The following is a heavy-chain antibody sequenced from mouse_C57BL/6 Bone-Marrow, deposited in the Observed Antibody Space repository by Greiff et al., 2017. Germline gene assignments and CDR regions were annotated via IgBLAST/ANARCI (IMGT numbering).Heavy chain of an antibody. V-gene: IGHV1-18*01. CDR3: ARRRVVVLYAMDY. Sequence: VQLKESGPELVKPGASVKIPCKASGYTFTDYNMDWVKQSHGKSLEWIGDINPNNGGTIYNQKFKGKATLTVAKSSSTAYLELRSLTSEDTAVYYCARRRVVVLYAMDYWGQGTSVTVSS. CDR2: INPNNGGT. D-gene: IGHD1-1*01. J-gene: IGHJ4*01. CDR1: GYTFTDYN.